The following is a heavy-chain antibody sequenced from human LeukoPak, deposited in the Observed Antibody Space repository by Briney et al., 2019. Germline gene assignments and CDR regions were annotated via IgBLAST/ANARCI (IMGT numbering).Heavy chain of an antibody. D-gene: IGHD3-22*01. Sequence: PSETLSLTCTVSGGSISSYYWSWIRQPPRKGLEWIACISYSGSTKYNPSLKSRVTISVDTSKNQLPLNLSSVTAADTAVYYCAREPGFDSSGYLNWFDPWGQGTLVTVSS. J-gene: IGHJ5*02. CDR3: AREPGFDSSGYLNWFDP. V-gene: IGHV4-59*01. CDR2: ISYSGST. CDR1: GGSISSYY.